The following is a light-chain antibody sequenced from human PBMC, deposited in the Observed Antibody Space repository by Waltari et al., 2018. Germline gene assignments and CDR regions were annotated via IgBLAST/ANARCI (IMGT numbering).Light chain of an antibody. Sequence: QSVLTQPPSVSGAPGQRVTIYCSGDNYNIGAGSDVKWYRQLPGTAPKLLIHGNDNRPSGVPERISGSKSGTSASLAITGLQADDEADYYCQSYDTSQSVVFGGGTKLTVL. CDR2: GND. CDR1: NYNIGAGSD. V-gene: IGLV1-40*01. CDR3: QSYDTSQSVV. J-gene: IGLJ3*02.